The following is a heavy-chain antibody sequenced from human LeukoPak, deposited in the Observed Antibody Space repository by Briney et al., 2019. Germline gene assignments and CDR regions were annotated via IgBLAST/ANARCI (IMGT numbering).Heavy chain of an antibody. V-gene: IGHV1-69*06. CDR3: ARDYSGYDQFDY. D-gene: IGHD5-12*01. Sequence: GASVKVSCKASGGTFSSYAISWVRQAPGQGLEWMGGIIPIFGTANYAQKFQGRVTITADKSTSTAYMELSSLRSEDTAVYYCARDYSGYDQFDYWGQGTLVTVSS. CDR1: GGTFSSYA. CDR2: IIPIFGTA. J-gene: IGHJ4*02.